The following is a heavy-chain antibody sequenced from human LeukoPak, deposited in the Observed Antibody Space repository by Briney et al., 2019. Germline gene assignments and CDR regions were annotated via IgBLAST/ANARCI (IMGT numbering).Heavy chain of an antibody. CDR3: AAGVAAAGTVPIYYYYMDV. CDR1: GFTFTSSA. Sequence: SVKVSCKASGFTFTSSAMQWVRQARGQRLEWIGWIVVGSGNTNYAQKLQERVTITRDMSTSTAYMELSSLRSEDTAVYYCAAGVAAAGTVPIYYYYMDVWGKGTTVTVSS. D-gene: IGHD6-13*01. J-gene: IGHJ6*03. CDR2: IVVGSGNT. V-gene: IGHV1-58*02.